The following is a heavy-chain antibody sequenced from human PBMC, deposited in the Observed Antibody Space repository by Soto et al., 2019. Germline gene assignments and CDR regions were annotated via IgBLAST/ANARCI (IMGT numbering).Heavy chain of an antibody. CDR3: AKDRGIIVKAGDAFDV. Sequence: PGESLKISCASSGFTLSMSAVNWVRQAPGKGLEWVSYISDSGDRTYYADSVKGRFTISRDRSKNTVSLQMDSLRAEDTAVYYCAKDRGIIVKAGDAFDVWGQGTKVTVSS. V-gene: IGHV3-23*01. CDR1: GFTLSMSA. D-gene: IGHD3-16*02. J-gene: IGHJ3*01. CDR2: ISDSGDRT.